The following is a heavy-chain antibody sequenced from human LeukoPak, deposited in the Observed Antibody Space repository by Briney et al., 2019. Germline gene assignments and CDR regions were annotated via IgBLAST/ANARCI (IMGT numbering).Heavy chain of an antibody. CDR1: GFTFDDYA. CDR3: AKAHPSPSTMVREFDAFDI. D-gene: IGHD3-10*01. J-gene: IGHJ3*02. CDR2: ISWNSGSI. Sequence: PGRSLRLSCAASGFTFDDYAMHWVRQAPGKGLEWVSGISWNSGSIGYADSVKGRFTISRDNAKNSLYLQMNSLRAEDTALYYCAKAHPSPSTMVREFDAFDIWGQGTMVTVSS. V-gene: IGHV3-9*01.